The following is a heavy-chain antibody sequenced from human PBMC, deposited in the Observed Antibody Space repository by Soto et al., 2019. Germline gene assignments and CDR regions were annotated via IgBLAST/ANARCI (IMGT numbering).Heavy chain of an antibody. V-gene: IGHV1-24*01. D-gene: IGHD1-26*01. CDR1: GYTLTELS. Sequence: GASVKVSCKVSGYTLTELSMHWVRQAPGEGLEWMGGFDPEDGETIYAQQFQGRVTMTEDTSTDTAYMELSSLRSEDTAVYYCAILRHMSGQYYYYYGMDVWGQGTTVTVSS. CDR3: AILRHMSGQYYYYYGMDV. CDR2: FDPEDGET. J-gene: IGHJ6*02.